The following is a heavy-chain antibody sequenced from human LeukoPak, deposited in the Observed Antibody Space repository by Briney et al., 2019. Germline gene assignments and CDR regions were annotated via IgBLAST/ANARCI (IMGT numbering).Heavy chain of an antibody. V-gene: IGHV1-8*01. CDR3: ASNPPNTGDFYY. CDR2: MSPNSGDT. D-gene: IGHD1-1*01. J-gene: IGHJ4*02. CDR1: GYTFTNLD. Sequence: ASVKVSCKTSGYTFTNLDINWLRRAPGQGLEWMGWMSPNSGDTGYAQKFQGRVSMTRDTSISTAYMELSSLRSEDTAAYYCASNPPNTGDFYYWGLGSLVTVSS.